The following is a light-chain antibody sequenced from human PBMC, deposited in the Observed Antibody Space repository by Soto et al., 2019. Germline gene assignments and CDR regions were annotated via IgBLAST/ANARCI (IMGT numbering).Light chain of an antibody. V-gene: IGKV1-9*01. J-gene: IGKJ1*01. CDR2: AAS. Sequence: IEMTQSPSTLSRSVGERVTITCLASQGISSYLSWYQQQPGKAPQLLIYAASTLPSGVPSLFSGSGSGTYFPPTISILQSEDFAVYFCQQYNNCPRTFGQGTKVDIK. CDR1: QGISSY. CDR3: QQYNNCPRT.